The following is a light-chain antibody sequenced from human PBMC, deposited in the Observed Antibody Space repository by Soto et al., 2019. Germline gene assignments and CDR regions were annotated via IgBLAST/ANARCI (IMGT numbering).Light chain of an antibody. V-gene: IGKV1-5*03. CDR1: QTINSW. CDR2: KAS. Sequence: DIQMTQSPSTLSASVGDRVTITCRASQTINSWLAWYQQKPGKAPELLIYKASYLQSWVPSTFSGSGSGTEFTLTISSLQPDDFATYYCQQYKSYSSWTFGQGTKVDIK. J-gene: IGKJ1*01. CDR3: QQYKSYSSWT.